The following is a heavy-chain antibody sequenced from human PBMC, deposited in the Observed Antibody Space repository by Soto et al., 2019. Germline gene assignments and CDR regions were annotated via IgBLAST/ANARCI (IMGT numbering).Heavy chain of an antibody. D-gene: IGHD6-13*01. J-gene: IGHJ3*02. V-gene: IGHV3-30-3*01. CDR2: ISYDGSNK. CDR1: GFTFSSYA. CDR3: ARVRRFRQNIAAVPDAFDI. Sequence: GGSLRLSCAASGFTFSSYAMHWVRQAPGKGLEWVAVISYDGSNKYYADSVKGRFTISRDNSKNTLYLQMNSLRAEDTAVYYCARVRRFRQNIAAVPDAFDIWGQGTMVTVSS.